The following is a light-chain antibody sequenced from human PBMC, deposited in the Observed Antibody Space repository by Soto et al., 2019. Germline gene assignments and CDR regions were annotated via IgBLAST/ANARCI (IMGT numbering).Light chain of an antibody. J-gene: IGKJ5*01. V-gene: IGKV3-11*01. Sequence: EVVLTQSPVTLSLSPGERATLSCRASQSFRGLLAWYQQKPGQAPRLLIYDVYNRATGIPPRFSGIGSGTDFTLTISSLEPEDSAVYYCQQRHMWPITFGQGTRLEIK. CDR2: DVY. CDR3: QQRHMWPIT. CDR1: QSFRGL.